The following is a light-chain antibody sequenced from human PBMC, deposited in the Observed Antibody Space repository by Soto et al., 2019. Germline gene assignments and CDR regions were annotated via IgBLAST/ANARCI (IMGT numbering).Light chain of an antibody. Sequence: EIVLTQSPGTVSLSPGERATLSCRASQSVYNNYIAWYQQSPGQAPRVLIYGASTRATGTPDRFSGSGSGTDFTFTISRLEPEDSAVYYCQQYGSSPLLTFGGGTKVDIK. CDR3: QQYGSSPLLT. V-gene: IGKV3-20*01. CDR1: QSVYNNY. J-gene: IGKJ4*01. CDR2: GAS.